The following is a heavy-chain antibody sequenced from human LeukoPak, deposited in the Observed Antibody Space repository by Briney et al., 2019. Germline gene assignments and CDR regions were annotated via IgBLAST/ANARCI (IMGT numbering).Heavy chain of an antibody. V-gene: IGHV4-59*01. Sequence: SETLSLTCTGSGGSINSDYWSWIRQPPGKKVEWIGYIYYSGSTNYNPSLKSRATISVDTSNNQFSLRLRSVTAADTAVYYCARSGITMVRGINWFDPWGQGTLVTVSS. D-gene: IGHD3-10*01. CDR2: IYYSGST. CDR1: GGSINSDY. CDR3: ARSGITMVRGINWFDP. J-gene: IGHJ5*02.